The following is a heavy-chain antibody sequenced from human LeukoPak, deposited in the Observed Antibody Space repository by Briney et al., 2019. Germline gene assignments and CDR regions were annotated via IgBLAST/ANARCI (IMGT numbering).Heavy chain of an antibody. CDR2: MNPNCGNT. J-gene: IGHJ6*03. CDR3: ARGNWNYFSHHPGEDSYYYYYMDV. V-gene: IGHV1-8*01. D-gene: IGHD1-7*01. Sequence: ASVKVSCKASGYTFTSYDINWVRQATGQGLEWMGWMNPNCGNTGYAQKFQGRVTMTRNTSISTAYMELSSLRSEDTAVYYCARGNWNYFSHHPGEDSYYYYYMDVWGKGTTVTVSS. CDR1: GYTFTSYD.